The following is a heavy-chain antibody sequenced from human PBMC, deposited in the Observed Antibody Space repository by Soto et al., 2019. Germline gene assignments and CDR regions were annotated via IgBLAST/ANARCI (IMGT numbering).Heavy chain of an antibody. D-gene: IGHD1-20*01. CDR2: ISAYNANT. J-gene: IGHJ2*01. V-gene: IGHV1-18*01. Sequence: QVHLVQSGAEVKKPGASVKVSCKASGYTLTRYGITWVRQAPGQGVEWMGSISAYNANTNYAQKLLGRLTMTTDTSTSTAYMELRSLTSGDTVVYYCAREVFRYFDLWGRGTLVSVSS. CDR3: AREVFRYFDL. CDR1: GYTLTRYG.